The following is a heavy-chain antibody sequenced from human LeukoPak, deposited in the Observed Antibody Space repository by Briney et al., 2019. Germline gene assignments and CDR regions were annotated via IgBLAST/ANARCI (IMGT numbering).Heavy chain of an antibody. CDR2: IYSGGST. CDR3: ARSPSIDIVATRSDYYYYGMDV. Sequence: QTGGSLRLSCAVSGFTVSRNYMSWVRQAPGKGLEWVSVIYSGGSTDYADSVKGRFTISRDNAKNSLYLQMNSLRAEDTAVYYCARSPSIDIVATRSDYYYYGMDVWGQGTTVTVSS. V-gene: IGHV3-53*01. D-gene: IGHD5-12*01. J-gene: IGHJ6*02. CDR1: GFTVSRNY.